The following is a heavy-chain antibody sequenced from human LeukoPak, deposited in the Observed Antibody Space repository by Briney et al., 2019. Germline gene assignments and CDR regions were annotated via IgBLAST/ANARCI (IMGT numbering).Heavy chain of an antibody. D-gene: IGHD6-13*01. CDR2: FDPEDGET. Sequence: GASVKVSCKVSGYTLTELSMHWVRQAPGKGLEWMGGFDPEDGETIYAQKFQGRVTMTEDTSTDTAYMELSSLRSEDTAVYYCATVGFSAAGTLVYWGQETLVTVSS. J-gene: IGHJ4*02. CDR1: GYTLTELS. CDR3: ATVGFSAAGTLVY. V-gene: IGHV1-24*01.